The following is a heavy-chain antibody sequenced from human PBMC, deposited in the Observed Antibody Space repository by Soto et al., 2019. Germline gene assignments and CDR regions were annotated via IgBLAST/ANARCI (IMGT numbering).Heavy chain of an antibody. CDR3: ARDPGVPGFDP. CDR2: IYYSGST. CDR1: GGSISSYY. V-gene: IGHV4-59*01. J-gene: IGHJ5*02. D-gene: IGHD7-27*01. Sequence: QVQLQESGPGLVKPSETLSLTCTVSGGSISSYYWSWIRQPPGKGLEWIGYIYYSGSTNYNPSLKSRVTISVDTSKNQFSLKLSSVTAADTAVYYCARDPGVPGFDPWGQGTLVTVSS.